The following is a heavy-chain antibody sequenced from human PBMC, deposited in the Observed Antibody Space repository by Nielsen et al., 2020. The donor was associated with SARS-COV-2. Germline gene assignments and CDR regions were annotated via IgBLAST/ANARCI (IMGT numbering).Heavy chain of an antibody. V-gene: IGHV1-2*06. CDR3: ARGLIAVAGPYYFDY. CDR2: INPYSGGT. D-gene: IGHD6-19*01. Sequence: ASVKVSCKASGYTFTHYYIYWVRQAPGQGLEWMGRINPYSGGTNYAQKFQGTVTMTTDTSTSTAYMELRSLTSDDAAVYYCARGLIAVAGPYYFDYWGQGTLVTVSA. CDR1: GYTFTHYY. J-gene: IGHJ4*02.